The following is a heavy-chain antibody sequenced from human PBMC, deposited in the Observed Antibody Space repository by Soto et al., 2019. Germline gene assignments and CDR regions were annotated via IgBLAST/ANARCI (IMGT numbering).Heavy chain of an antibody. CDR2: INHSGST. Sequence: PSETLSLTCTVSGGSISSYYWSWIRQPPGKGLEWIGEINHSGSTNYNPSLKSRVTISVDTSKNQFSLKLSSVTAADTAVYYCARGGWFGELLYYYGMDVWGQGTTVTVSS. CDR3: ARGGWFGELLYYYGMDV. J-gene: IGHJ6*02. V-gene: IGHV4-34*01. CDR1: GGSISSYY. D-gene: IGHD3-10*01.